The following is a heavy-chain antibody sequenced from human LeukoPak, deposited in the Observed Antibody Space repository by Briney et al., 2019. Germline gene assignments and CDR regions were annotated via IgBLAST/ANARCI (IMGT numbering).Heavy chain of an antibody. CDR1: GFTVSSNY. D-gene: IGHD3-16*02. CDR3: ARGVITFGGVIVTDYYGMDV. J-gene: IGHJ6*02. V-gene: IGHV3-53*01. CDR2: IYSGGST. Sequence: GGSLRLPCAASGFTVSSNYMSWVRQAPGKGLEWVSVIYSGGSTYYADSVKGRFTISRDNSKNTLYLQMNSLRAEDTAVYYCARGVITFGGVIVTDYYGMDVWGQGTTVTVSS.